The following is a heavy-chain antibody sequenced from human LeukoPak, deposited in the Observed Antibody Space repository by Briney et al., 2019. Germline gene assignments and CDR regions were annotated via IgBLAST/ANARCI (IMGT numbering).Heavy chain of an antibody. CDR1: GGTFISYA. CDR2: IITIFGTA. D-gene: IGHD6-19*01. CDR3: ARDPIGIAVAGTRGWFDP. Sequence: SVKVSCKTSGGTFISYAISWVRQAPGQGLEWMGGIITIFGTANYAQKFEGRVTSTADESTSTAYREVSSLRSGDTAVYYCARDPIGIAVAGTRGWFDPWGQGTLVTVSS. V-gene: IGHV1-69*01. J-gene: IGHJ5*02.